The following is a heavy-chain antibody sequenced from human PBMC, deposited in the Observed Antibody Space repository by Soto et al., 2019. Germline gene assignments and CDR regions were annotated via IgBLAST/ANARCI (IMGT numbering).Heavy chain of an antibody. CDR3: AARIAVAYDY. CDR1: EGTFSSYT. D-gene: IGHD6-19*01. CDR2: IIPILGIA. J-gene: IGHJ4*02. V-gene: IGHV1-69*02. Sequence: QVQLVQSGAEVKKPGSSVKVSCKASEGTFSSYTISWVRQAPGQGLEWMGRIIPILGIANYAQKFQGRVTITADKSTSTAYMELSSLRSEDTDVYYCAARIAVAYDYWGQGTLVTVSS.